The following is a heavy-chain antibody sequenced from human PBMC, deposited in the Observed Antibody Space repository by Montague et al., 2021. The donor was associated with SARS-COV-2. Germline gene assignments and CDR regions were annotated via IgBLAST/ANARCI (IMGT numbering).Heavy chain of an antibody. CDR1: GFTFDDYA. Sequence: SLRLSCAASGFTFDDYAMHWVRQAPGKGLEWVSGISWNSGSVGYADSVKGRFTISRDNAKNSLYLQMNSLRAEDTALYYCAKWTTITFGSGSHPYGMDVWGQGTTVTVSS. D-gene: IGHD3-10*01. J-gene: IGHJ6*02. CDR2: ISWNSGSV. CDR3: AKWTTITFGSGSHPYGMDV. V-gene: IGHV3-9*01.